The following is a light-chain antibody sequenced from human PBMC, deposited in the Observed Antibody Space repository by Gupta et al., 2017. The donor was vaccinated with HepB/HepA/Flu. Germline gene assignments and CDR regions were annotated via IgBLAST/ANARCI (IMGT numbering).Light chain of an antibody. CDR1: QSSSTL. J-gene: IGKJ4*01. CDR2: QVS. CDR3: QQYNSYSTLT. Sequence: DIEMTLSPSTLSASVGYRVTSTCRASQSSSTLFAWYQQKPGKAPKLLIYQVSSFESGVPSRFSGSGSGTEFTLTISRLQPDDFATYFCQQYNSYSTLTFGEGTKVEIK. V-gene: IGKV1-5*03.